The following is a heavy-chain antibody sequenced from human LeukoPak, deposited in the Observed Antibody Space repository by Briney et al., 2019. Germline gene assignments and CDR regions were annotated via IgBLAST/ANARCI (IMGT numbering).Heavy chain of an antibody. Sequence: ASVKVSCKASGYTFTSYDINWVRQATGQGLEWMGWMNPNSGNTGYAQKFQGRVTITRDTSASTAYMELSSLRSEDTAVYYCARIPLTTVTPRRDYYYGMDVWGQGTTVTVSS. D-gene: IGHD4-11*01. CDR1: GYTFTSYD. J-gene: IGHJ6*02. CDR3: ARIPLTTVTPRRDYYYGMDV. V-gene: IGHV1-8*01. CDR2: MNPNSGNT.